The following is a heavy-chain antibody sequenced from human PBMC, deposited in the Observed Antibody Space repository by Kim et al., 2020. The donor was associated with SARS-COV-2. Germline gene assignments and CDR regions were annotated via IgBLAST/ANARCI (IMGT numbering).Heavy chain of an antibody. CDR1: GFTFSSYA. Sequence: GGSLRLSCAASGFTFSSYAMSWVRQAPGKGLEWVSAISGSGGSTYYADSVKGRFTISRDNSKNTLYLQMNSLRAEDTAIYYCAKGFMVRGVTYFDYWGQGTLVTVSS. V-gene: IGHV3-23*01. D-gene: IGHD3-10*01. CDR3: AKGFMVRGVTYFDY. CDR2: ISGSGGST. J-gene: IGHJ4*02.